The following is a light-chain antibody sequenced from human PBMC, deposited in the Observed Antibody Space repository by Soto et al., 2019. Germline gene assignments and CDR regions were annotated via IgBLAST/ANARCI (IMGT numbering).Light chain of an antibody. CDR1: QGIRND. Sequence: DIQMTQSPSSLSASVGDRVTITCRASQGIRNDKAWYQQKPVNAPARLIYDASRMQSGVPSRCSGSGSGTEFTLTISSLQPEDSATYYCLQHNNYPPITFGQGTRLEIK. CDR3: LQHNNYPPIT. CDR2: DAS. J-gene: IGKJ5*01. V-gene: IGKV1-17*01.